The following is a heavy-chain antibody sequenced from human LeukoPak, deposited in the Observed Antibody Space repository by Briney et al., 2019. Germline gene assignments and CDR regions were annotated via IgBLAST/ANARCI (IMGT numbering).Heavy chain of an antibody. Sequence: RAGGSLRLSCAASGLTISSSGMSWVRQAPGKGLEWVSAISGSGDRIHYADSVRGRFTISRDTSKDTLYLQMNSLRADDMAVYYCARDGFNDRSGDNDGFDMWGQGTMVTVSS. CDR3: ARDGFNDRSGDNDGFDM. J-gene: IGHJ3*02. V-gene: IGHV3-23*01. CDR1: GLTISSSG. D-gene: IGHD1-1*01. CDR2: ISGSGDRI.